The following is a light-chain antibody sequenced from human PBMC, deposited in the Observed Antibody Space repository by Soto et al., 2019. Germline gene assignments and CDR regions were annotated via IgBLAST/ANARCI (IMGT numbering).Light chain of an antibody. CDR2: GAS. J-gene: IGKJ4*01. Sequence: DIQMTQSPSSLSASVGDRVTITCRASQSISSYLNWYQQKPGKAPKVLISGASSLQSGVPLRFSGSVSGTDFTLTISSRQSEDFASYYCQQSHSTPLTFGGGTKVEIK. CDR3: QQSHSTPLT. V-gene: IGKV1-39*01. CDR1: QSISSY.